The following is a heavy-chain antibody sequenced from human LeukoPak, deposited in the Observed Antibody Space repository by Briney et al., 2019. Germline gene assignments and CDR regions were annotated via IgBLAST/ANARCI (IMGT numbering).Heavy chain of an antibody. V-gene: IGHV1-8*01. CDR2: MNPNSGNT. J-gene: IGHJ2*01. CDR1: GYTFTSYD. D-gene: IGHD6-19*01. CDR3: AGVGAVAGGGIWYFDL. Sequence: ASVKVSCKASGYTFTSYDINWVRQATGQGLEWMGWMNPNSGNTGYAQKFQGRVTMTRNTSISTAYMELSSLRSEDTAVYYCAGVGAVAGGGIWYFDLWGRGTLVTVSS.